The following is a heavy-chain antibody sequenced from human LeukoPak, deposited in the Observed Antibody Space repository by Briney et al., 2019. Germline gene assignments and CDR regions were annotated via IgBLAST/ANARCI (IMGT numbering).Heavy chain of an antibody. CDR1: GFTFSSYG. V-gene: IGHV3-30*03. J-gene: IGHJ5*02. CDR2: LACGGSNM. D-gene: IGHD6-13*01. CDR3: ASRSINWYRGNNWFDP. Sequence: GVSLTLLCAASGFTFSSYGMLWLRHSPGKAVEWVADLACGGSNMYYSDSVKGRFTISRDNSKNTLYLQMDSLRAEDTAVYYCASRSINWYRGNNWFDPWGQGTLVTVSS.